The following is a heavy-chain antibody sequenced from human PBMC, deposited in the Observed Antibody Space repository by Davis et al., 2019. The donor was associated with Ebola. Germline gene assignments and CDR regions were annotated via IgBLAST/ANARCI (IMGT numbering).Heavy chain of an antibody. CDR3: ARDLTNRYDILTTYGMDV. V-gene: IGHV3-9*01. CDR1: GFTFDDYA. Sequence: SLKISCAASGFTFDDYAMHWVRQAPGKGLEWVSGISWNSGSIGYADSMKGRFTISRDNAKNSLYLQMNSLRAEDTAVYYCARDLTNRYDILTTYGMDVWGQGTTVTVSS. J-gene: IGHJ6*02. D-gene: IGHD3-9*01. CDR2: ISWNSGSI.